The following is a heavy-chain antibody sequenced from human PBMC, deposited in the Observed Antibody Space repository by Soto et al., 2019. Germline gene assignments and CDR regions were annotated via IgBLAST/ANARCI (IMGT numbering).Heavy chain of an antibody. V-gene: IGHV3-23*01. J-gene: IGHJ4*02. CDR3: VKDRGSGNYGVLKDFEY. D-gene: IGHD1-26*01. CDR2: MSGSGAKT. CDR1: GFTFAGYA. Sequence: EVQLLESGGGLVQPGGSLRLSCESSGFTFAGYAINWVRQAPGKGLEWVSAMSGSGAKTFYADSVKGRFTISRANSKNTVYLQMNSLRGDDTAIYFCVKDRGSGNYGVLKDFEYWGQGTLVTVSS.